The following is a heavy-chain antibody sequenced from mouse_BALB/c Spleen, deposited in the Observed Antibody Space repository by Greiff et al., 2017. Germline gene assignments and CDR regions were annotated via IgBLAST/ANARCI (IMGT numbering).Heavy chain of an antibody. CDR1: GYTFTDYW. CDR2: IDTSDSYT. D-gene: IGHD1-1*02. CDR3: ARRGLWGSAMDY. J-gene: IGHJ4*01. Sequence: QVQLQQSGAELVMPGASVKMSCKASGYTFTDYWMHWVKQRPGQGLEWIGAIDTSDSYTSYNQKFKGKATLTVDESSSTAYMQLSSLTSEDSAVYYCARRGLWGSAMDYWGQGTSVTVSS. V-gene: IGHV1-69*01.